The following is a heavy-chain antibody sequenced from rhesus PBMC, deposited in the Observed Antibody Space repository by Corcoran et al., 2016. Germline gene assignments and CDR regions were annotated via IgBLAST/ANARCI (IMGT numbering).Heavy chain of an antibody. Sequence: LQLQESGPGLVKLSETLSLTCAVSGVSISSHYWSWIRQPPGKGLEWIGRMPGSGRSNPYNPPLTSRVTISTATPKTQFSLKQRSVTAADTAVYYYARVGGVCYGWDSWGQGVVGTVSS. CDR3: ARVGGVCYGWDS. CDR1: GVSISSHY. V-gene: IGHV4-173*01. CDR2: MPGSGRSN. D-gene: IGHD3-34*01. J-gene: IGHJ6*01.